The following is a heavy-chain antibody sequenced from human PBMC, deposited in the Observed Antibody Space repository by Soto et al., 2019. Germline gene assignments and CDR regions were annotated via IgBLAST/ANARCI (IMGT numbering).Heavy chain of an antibody. CDR2: IIPIFGTA. Sequence: SVKVSCKASGGTFSSYAISWVRRAPGQGLEWMGGIIPIFGTANYAQKFQGRVTITADESTSTAYMELSSLRSEDTAVYYCARVGTKESGSYLGFGYYYGMDVWGQGTTVTVS. CDR3: ARVGTKESGSYLGFGYYYGMDV. V-gene: IGHV1-69*13. J-gene: IGHJ6*02. CDR1: GGTFSSYA. D-gene: IGHD1-26*01.